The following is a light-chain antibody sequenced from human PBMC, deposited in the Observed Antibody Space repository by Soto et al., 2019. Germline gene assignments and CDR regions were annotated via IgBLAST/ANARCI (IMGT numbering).Light chain of an antibody. J-gene: IGKJ5*01. CDR1: QSVSSY. V-gene: IGKV3-11*01. CDR3: QQRSNWPPIT. CDR2: DAS. Sequence: EIVLTQSPATLSLSPGERATLSCRASQSVSSYLACYQQKPGQAPRLLIYDASNRATGIPARFSGSGSGTDFTLTISSLEPEDFAVYYCQQRSNWPPITFGHGTRLEIK.